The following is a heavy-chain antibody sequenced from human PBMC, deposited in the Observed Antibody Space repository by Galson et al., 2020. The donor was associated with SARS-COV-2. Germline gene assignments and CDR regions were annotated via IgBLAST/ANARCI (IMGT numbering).Heavy chain of an antibody. D-gene: IGHD3-10*01. Sequence: SETLSLTCTVSGGSISSSSYYWNWIRQPPGKGLEWIGSIYYSGSTNHSPSLKSRVTLSIDTSKNQFSLKLNSVTAADTAVCYCARGSGSYYYFHKWGQGTLVTASS. J-gene: IGHJ1*01. V-gene: IGHV4-39*01. CDR1: GGSISSSSYY. CDR3: ARGSGSYYYFHK. CDR2: IYYSGST.